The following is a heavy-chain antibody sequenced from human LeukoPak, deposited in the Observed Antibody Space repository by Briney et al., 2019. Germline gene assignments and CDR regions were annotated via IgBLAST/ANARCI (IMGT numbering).Heavy chain of an antibody. CDR2: ISSSSSYI. V-gene: IGHV3-21*01. J-gene: IGHJ3*02. D-gene: IGHD2-2*01. CDR1: GFTFSSYS. Sequence: GGSLRLSCAASGFTFSSYSMNWVRQAPGKGLEWVSSISSSSSYIYYVDSVKGRFTISRDNAKNSLYLQMNSLRAEDTAVYYCARGYCSSTSCYESPPSAFDIWGQGTMVTVSS. CDR3: ARGYCSSTSCYESPPSAFDI.